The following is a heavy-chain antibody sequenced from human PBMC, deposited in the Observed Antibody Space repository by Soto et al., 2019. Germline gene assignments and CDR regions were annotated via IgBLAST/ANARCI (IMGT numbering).Heavy chain of an antibody. CDR2: ISGSGGST. CDR3: AKDSVNTIFGVVRLDYYYGMDV. V-gene: IGHV3-23*01. J-gene: IGHJ6*02. CDR1: GFTFSSYA. D-gene: IGHD3-3*01. Sequence: EVQLLESGGGLVQPGGSLRLSCAASGFTFSSYAMSWVRQAPGKGLEWVSAISGSGGSTYYADSVKGRFTISRDNSKVTLYLQMNSLSAEDAAVYYCAKDSVNTIFGVVRLDYYYGMDVWGRGTTVTVSS.